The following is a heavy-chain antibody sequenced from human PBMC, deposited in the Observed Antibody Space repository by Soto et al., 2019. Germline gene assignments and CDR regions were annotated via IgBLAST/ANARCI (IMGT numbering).Heavy chain of an antibody. CDR2: IFPILGIA. CDR3: SRAXXLEQQMVPIDAFAI. D-gene: IGHD6-13*01. V-gene: IGHV1-69*02. J-gene: IGHJ3*02. CDR1: GGTFSSYT. Sequence: SVKVSCKASGGTFSSYTISWVRQAPGQGLKWMGRIFPILGIANYPQKFXGRVTITAXKSTSTSSMELSSLKSEDTAVYYRSRAXXLEQQMVPIDAFAIWGQGTIVTVSS.